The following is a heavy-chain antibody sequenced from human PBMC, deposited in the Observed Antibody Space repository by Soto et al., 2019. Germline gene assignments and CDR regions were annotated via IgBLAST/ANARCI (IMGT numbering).Heavy chain of an antibody. CDR2: ISYDGSNK. D-gene: IGHD6-13*01. V-gene: IGHV3-30*18. CDR3: AKDGGSSWSGVIY. J-gene: IGHJ4*02. Sequence: QVQLVESGGGVVQPGRSLRLSCAASGFTFSSYGMHWVRQAPGKGLEWVAVISYDGSNKYYADSVKGRFTISRDNSKNTLYLQMNSLRAEDTAVYYCAKDGGSSWSGVIYWGQGTLVTVSS. CDR1: GFTFSSYG.